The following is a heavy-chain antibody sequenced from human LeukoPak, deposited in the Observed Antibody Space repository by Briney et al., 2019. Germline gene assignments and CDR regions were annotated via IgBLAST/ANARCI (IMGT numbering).Heavy chain of an antibody. CDR2: ISSSSSYI. CDR3: AKYHEVGASPSPKIDN. D-gene: IGHD1-26*01. V-gene: IGHV3-21*01. CDR1: GFTFSSYS. Sequence: GGSLRLSCAASGFTFSSYSMNWVRQAPGKGLEWVSSISSSSSYIYYADSVKGRFTISRDNAKNSLYLQMNSLRAEDTAVYYCAKYHEVGASPSPKIDNWGQGTLVTVSS. J-gene: IGHJ4*02.